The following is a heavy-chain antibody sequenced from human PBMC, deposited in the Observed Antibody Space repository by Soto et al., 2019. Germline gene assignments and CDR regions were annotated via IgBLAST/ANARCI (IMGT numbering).Heavy chain of an antibody. CDR1: GYTFTGYY. D-gene: IGHD6-6*01. Sequence: ASVKVSCKASGYTFTGYYMHWVRQAPGQGLEWMGWIDPNSGGTNYAQKFQGRVTMTRDTSISTAYMELSRLRSDDTAVYYCARDEGIAARLSYYYYGMDVWGQGTTVTVSS. V-gene: IGHV1-2*02. CDR2: IDPNSGGT. J-gene: IGHJ6*02. CDR3: ARDEGIAARLSYYYYGMDV.